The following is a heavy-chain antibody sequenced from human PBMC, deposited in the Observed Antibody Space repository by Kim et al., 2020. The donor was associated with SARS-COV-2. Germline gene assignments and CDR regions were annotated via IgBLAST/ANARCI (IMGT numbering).Heavy chain of an antibody. CDR1: GVSFSGYY. Sequence: SETLSLTCAVYGVSFSGYYWSWIRQPPGKGLEWIGEINHSGSTNYNPSLKSRVTISVDTSKNQFSLKLSSVTAADTAVYYCARHIVVVPAAINGWFDPWGQGTLVTVSS. D-gene: IGHD2-2*01. CDR2: INHSGST. V-gene: IGHV4-34*01. J-gene: IGHJ5*02. CDR3: ARHIVVVPAAINGWFDP.